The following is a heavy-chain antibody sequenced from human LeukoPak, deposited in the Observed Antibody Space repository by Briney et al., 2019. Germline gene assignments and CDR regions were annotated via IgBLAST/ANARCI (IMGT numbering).Heavy chain of an antibody. CDR1: GFTFSSYS. D-gene: IGHD1-26*01. V-gene: IGHV3-48*01. J-gene: IGHJ4*02. CDR2: ISSSSSTI. CDR3: AKDIEVSPSLIDY. Sequence: GGSLRLSCAASGFTFSSYSMNWVRQAPGKGLEWVSYISSSSSTIYYADSVKGRFTISRDNAKNSLYLQMNSLRAEDTAVYYCAKDIEVSPSLIDYWGQGTLVTVSS.